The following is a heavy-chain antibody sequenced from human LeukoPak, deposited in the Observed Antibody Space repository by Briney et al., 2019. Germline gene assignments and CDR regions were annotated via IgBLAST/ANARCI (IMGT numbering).Heavy chain of an antibody. D-gene: IGHD2-8*01. V-gene: IGHV1-46*01. CDR1: GYTFTDYY. Sequence: ASVKVSCKTSGYTFTDYYIHWVRQAPGQGLEWIGIIYPSVDTTDSSQKFKGRVTVTRDTSTSTVYMELRRLGSEDTAIYYFTREYEGGYFAYWGQGTLVTVSS. CDR3: TREYEGGYFAY. J-gene: IGHJ4*02. CDR2: IYPSVDTT.